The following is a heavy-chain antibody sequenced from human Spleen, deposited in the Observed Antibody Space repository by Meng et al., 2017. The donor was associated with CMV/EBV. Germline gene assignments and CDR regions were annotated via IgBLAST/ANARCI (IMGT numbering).Heavy chain of an antibody. Sequence: GESLMLSCAASGFTFSRYALHWVRQAPGKGLVGVAIISYDGSLKYYAASVKGRFTISRDNSRNTLYLQMNSLRAEDTAVYYCARTVGATDYWGQGTLVTVSS. CDR3: ARTVGATDY. V-gene: IGHV3-30*04. D-gene: IGHD1-26*01. CDR2: ISYDGSLK. CDR1: GFTFSRYA. J-gene: IGHJ4*02.